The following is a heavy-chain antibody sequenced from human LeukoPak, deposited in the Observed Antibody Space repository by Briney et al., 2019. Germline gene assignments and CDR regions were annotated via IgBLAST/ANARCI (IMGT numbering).Heavy chain of an antibody. CDR3: ARGDRGAFDI. J-gene: IGHJ3*02. Sequence: SETLSLTCTVSGGSISSSSYYWSWIRQPAGKGLEWIGRIYTSGSTNYNPSLKSRVTMSVDTSKNQFSLKLSSVTAADTAVYYCARGDRGAFDIWGQGTMVTVSS. CDR2: IYTSGST. V-gene: IGHV4-61*02. CDR1: GGSISSSSYY. D-gene: IGHD2-21*02.